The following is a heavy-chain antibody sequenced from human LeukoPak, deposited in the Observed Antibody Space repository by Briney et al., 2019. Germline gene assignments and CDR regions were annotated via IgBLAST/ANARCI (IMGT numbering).Heavy chain of an antibody. CDR3: ATTAYSSSWYQARGGYFDY. CDR2: FDPEDGET. D-gene: IGHD6-13*01. CDR1: GYTLTELS. J-gene: IGHJ4*02. Sequence: ASVKVSCKVSGYTLTELSMHWVRQAPGKGLEWMGGFDPEDGETIYAQKFQGRVTMTEDTSTDTAYMELSSLRSEDTAVYYCATTAYSSSWYQARGGYFDYWGQGTLVTVSS. V-gene: IGHV1-24*01.